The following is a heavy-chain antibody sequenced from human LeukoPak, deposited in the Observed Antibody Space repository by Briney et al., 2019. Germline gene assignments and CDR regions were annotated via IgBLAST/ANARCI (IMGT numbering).Heavy chain of an antibody. CDR3: ARVTSRLGWFDP. Sequence: SETLSLTCTVSGYSISSGYYWGWIRQPPGKGLEWIGSIYHSGSTYYKPSLKSRVTISVDTSKNQFSLKLRSVTAADTAVYYCARVTSRLGWFDPWGQGTLVTVSS. V-gene: IGHV4-38-2*02. CDR1: GYSISSGYY. D-gene: IGHD1-14*01. CDR2: IYHSGST. J-gene: IGHJ5*02.